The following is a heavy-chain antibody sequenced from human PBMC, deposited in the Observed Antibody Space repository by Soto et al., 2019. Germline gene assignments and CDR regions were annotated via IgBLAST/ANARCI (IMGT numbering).Heavy chain of an antibody. CDR1: GFTFSSYA. CDR3: VARDGYSSFAFDI. D-gene: IGHD4-4*01. Sequence: EVQLLESGGGLVQPGGSLRLSCAASGFTFSSYAMSWVRQAPGKGLEWVSAISGSGGSTYYADSVKGRFTISRDNSKNTLYLELHSLRAEDTAVYYCVARDGYSSFAFDIWGQGTMVTVSS. V-gene: IGHV3-23*01. J-gene: IGHJ3*02. CDR2: ISGSGGST.